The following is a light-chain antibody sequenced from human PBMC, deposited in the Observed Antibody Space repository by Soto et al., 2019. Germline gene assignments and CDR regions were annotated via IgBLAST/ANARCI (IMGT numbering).Light chain of an antibody. CDR2: KAS. CDR3: QEYNSYWT. V-gene: IGKV1-5*03. J-gene: IGKJ1*01. Sequence: DIQMTQSPSTLSASVGDGVTITCRASQSINSWLAWYQQKPGKAPKLLIYKASSLESGVPSRFSGSGSGTEFTLTISSLRPDDFATYYCQEYNSYWTFGQGTKVEIK. CDR1: QSINSW.